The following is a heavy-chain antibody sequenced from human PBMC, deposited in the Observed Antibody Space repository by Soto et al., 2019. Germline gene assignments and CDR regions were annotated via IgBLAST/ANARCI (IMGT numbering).Heavy chain of an antibody. Sequence: EVHLVESGGGLVRPGGSLRHSCAGFISGYSMISVRQAPGKWLEWLSPIISSGIFTDYADPVNGRFSISRDNAKNSLYLQMNSRRAEDTAVYHCATNEFSVDYWGQGTLVTVSS. CDR1: FISGYS. J-gene: IGHJ4*02. V-gene: IGHV3-21*04. CDR2: IISSGIFT. D-gene: IGHD1-1*01. CDR3: ATNEFSVDY.